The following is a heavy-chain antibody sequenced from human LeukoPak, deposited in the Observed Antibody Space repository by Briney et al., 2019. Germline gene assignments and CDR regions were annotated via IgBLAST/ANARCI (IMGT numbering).Heavy chain of an antibody. V-gene: IGHV3-53*01. CDR1: GFTVSRNS. CDR3: ARRAGAYSHPYDY. Sequence: PGGSLRLSCTVSGFTVSRNSMSWVRQAPGKGLEWVSFIYSGTIHYSDSVKGRFTISRDNSKNTLYLQMNSLRAEDTAVYYCARRAGAYSHPYDYWGQGTLVTVSS. CDR2: IYSGTI. J-gene: IGHJ4*02. D-gene: IGHD4/OR15-4a*01.